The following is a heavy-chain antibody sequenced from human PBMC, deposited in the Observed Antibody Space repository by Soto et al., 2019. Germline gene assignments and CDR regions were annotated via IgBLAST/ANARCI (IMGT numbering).Heavy chain of an antibody. CDR3: ARHEIVVVTATTINWFDP. D-gene: IGHD2-21*02. CDR1: GGSISSSSYY. CDR2: IYYSGST. J-gene: IGHJ5*02. Sequence: SETLSLTCTVSGGSISSSSYYWGWIRQPPGKGLEWIGSIYYSGSTYYNPSLKSRVTISVDTSKNQFSLKLSSVTAADTAVYYCARHEIVVVTATTINWFDPWGQGTLVTVSS. V-gene: IGHV4-39*01.